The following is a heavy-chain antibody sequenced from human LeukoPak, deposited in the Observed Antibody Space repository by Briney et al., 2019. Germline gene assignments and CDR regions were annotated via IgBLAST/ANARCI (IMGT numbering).Heavy chain of an antibody. CDR3: ATPTERLLPDY. Sequence: ASVKVSCKASGYRFTDYFMHWVRQAPGQGLEWMGWINPNSGDTDYGQKFQGRVTLTRDASIGTAYMELTRLRSDDTAVYYCATPTERLLPDYWGQGTLVTVSS. V-gene: IGHV1-2*02. CDR1: GYRFTDYF. CDR2: INPNSGDT. J-gene: IGHJ4*02. D-gene: IGHD2-15*01.